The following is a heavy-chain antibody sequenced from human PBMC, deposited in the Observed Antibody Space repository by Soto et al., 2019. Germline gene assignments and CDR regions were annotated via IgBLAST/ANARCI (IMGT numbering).Heavy chain of an antibody. CDR3: ARSRRSPRSFDY. CDR1: GGSISTYW. J-gene: IGHJ4*02. V-gene: IGHV4-59*01. Sequence: SETVSLTCTVSGGSISTYWWSWIRQPPRKGLEWIGYIYYSGSTNYNPSLKSRVTISVDTSKNQFSLKLTSVTAEDTAVYYCARSRRSPRSFDYWGQGTLVTVSS. CDR2: IYYSGST.